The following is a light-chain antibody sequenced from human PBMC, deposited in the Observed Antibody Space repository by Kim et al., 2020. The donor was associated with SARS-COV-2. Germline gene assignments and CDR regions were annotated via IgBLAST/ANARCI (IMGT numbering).Light chain of an antibody. CDR1: QTISSH. J-gene: IGKJ2*01. CDR3: QQYNNWPYT. V-gene: IGKV3-15*01. CDR2: CVS. Sequence: VSPGERATLFCRASQTISSHLDCYLKKPGQPPRLFVYCVSTRATGFPARFSGSGSATEFTLTISSLQSEDFAVYYCQQYNNWPYTFGQGTKVDIK.